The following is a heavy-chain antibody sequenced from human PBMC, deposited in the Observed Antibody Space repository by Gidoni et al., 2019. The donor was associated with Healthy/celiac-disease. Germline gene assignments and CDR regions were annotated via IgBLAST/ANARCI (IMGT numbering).Heavy chain of an antibody. J-gene: IGHJ6*03. CDR2: IIPIFGTA. V-gene: IGHV1-69*01. CDR3: ARVGNYYDSSGYWGEIDYYYMDV. D-gene: IGHD3-22*01. Sequence: QVQLVQSGAEVKKPGSSVKASCKASGGTFSSYAISWVRQATGQGLEWMGGIIPIFGTANYAQKFQGRVTITADESTSTAYMELSSLRSEDTAVYYCARVGNYYDSSGYWGEIDYYYMDVWGKGTTVTVSS. CDR1: GGTFSSYA.